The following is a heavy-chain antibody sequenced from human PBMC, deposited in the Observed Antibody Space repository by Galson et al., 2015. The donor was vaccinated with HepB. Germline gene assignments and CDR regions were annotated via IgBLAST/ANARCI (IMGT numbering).Heavy chain of an antibody. Sequence: SLRLSCAASGFTFSSYAMHWVRQAPGKGLEWVAVISYDGSNKYYADSVKGRFTISRDNSKNTLYLQMNSLRAEDTAVYYCARAVTIAVAGLYYGMDVWGQGTTVTVSS. CDR2: ISYDGSNK. D-gene: IGHD6-19*01. V-gene: IGHV3-30-3*01. CDR3: ARAVTIAVAGLYYGMDV. CDR1: GFTFSSYA. J-gene: IGHJ6*02.